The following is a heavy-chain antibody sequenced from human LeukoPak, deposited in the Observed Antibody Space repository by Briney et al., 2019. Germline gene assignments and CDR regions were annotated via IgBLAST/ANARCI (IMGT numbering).Heavy chain of an antibody. D-gene: IGHD6-13*01. CDR1: GFTVSSNY. Sequence: GGSLRLSCAASGFTVSSNYMSWVRQAPGKGLEWVSVIYSGGSTYYADSVKGRLTISRDNSKNTLYLQMNSLRAEDTAVYYCARVGAAAYNWFDPWGQGTLVTVSS. J-gene: IGHJ5*02. CDR3: ARVGAAAYNWFDP. CDR2: IYSGGST. V-gene: IGHV3-53*01.